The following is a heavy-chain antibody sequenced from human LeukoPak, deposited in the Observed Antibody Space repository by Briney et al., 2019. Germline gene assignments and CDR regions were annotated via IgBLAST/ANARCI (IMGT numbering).Heavy chain of an antibody. CDR2: ISGSGGST. CDR3: AKGGYDFWSGYWEGYFDY. J-gene: IGHJ4*02. D-gene: IGHD3-3*01. Sequence: GGSLRLSCAASGFTFSSYAMSWVRQAPGKGLEWVSAISGSGGSTYYADSVKGRFTISRDNSKNTLYLQMNSLRAEDTAVYYCAKGGYDFWSGYWEGYFDYWGRGTLVTVSS. V-gene: IGHV3-23*01. CDR1: GFTFSSYA.